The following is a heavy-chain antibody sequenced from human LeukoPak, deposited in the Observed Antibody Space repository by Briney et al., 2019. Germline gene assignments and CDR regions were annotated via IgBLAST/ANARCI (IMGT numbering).Heavy chain of an antibody. Sequence: SSVTVSCKASGYTSTIYAMHWVRQAPAQRLDWMAWINPGNGNTKYSQKFQGRVTITRDTSASTAYMELSSLRSEDTAVYYCARESGSGSYYFDYWGQGTLVTVSS. D-gene: IGHD3-10*01. V-gene: IGHV1-3*01. CDR1: GYTSTIYA. CDR2: INPGNGNT. J-gene: IGHJ4*02. CDR3: ARESGSGSYYFDY.